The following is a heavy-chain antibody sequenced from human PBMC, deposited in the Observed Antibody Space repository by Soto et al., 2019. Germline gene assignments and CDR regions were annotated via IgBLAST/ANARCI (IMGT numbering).Heavy chain of an antibody. D-gene: IGHD3-3*01. V-gene: IGHV3-74*01. Sequence: GGSLRLSCAASGFTFSSYWMHWVRQAPGKGLVWVSRINSDGSSTSYADSVKSRVTISVDTSKNQFSLKLSSVTAADTAVYYCARVVPPDYDFWSGYYTRPGYYYYYMDVWGKGTTVTVSS. CDR3: ARVVPPDYDFWSGYYTRPGYYYYYMDV. J-gene: IGHJ6*03. CDR2: INSDGSST. CDR1: GFTFSSYW.